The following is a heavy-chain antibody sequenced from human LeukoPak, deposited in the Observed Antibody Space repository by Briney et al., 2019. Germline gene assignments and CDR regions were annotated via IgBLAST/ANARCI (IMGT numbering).Heavy chain of an antibody. CDR2: ISSSSSYI. D-gene: IGHD7-27*01. V-gene: IGHV3-21*01. J-gene: IGHJ4*02. Sequence: GGSLRLSCAASGFTFRNYVIHWVRQAPGKGLEWVSSISSSSSYIYYADSVKGRFTISRDNAKNSLYLQMNSLRAEDTAVYYCARARWGNDYWGQGTLVTVSS. CDR3: ARARWGNDY. CDR1: GFTFRNYV.